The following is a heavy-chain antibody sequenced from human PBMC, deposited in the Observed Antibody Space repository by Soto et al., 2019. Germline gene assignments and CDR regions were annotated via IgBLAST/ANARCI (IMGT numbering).Heavy chain of an antibody. CDR3: AADAFYFERSRTYFAFDI. Sequence: ASVKVSCKASGYIFTDYYMHWVRQAPGRELGWMGRINPNSGGTNYAQKFQGWVTMTRDTSISTAYMELSRLRSDDTAVYYCAADAFYFERSRTYFAFDIWGQGTMVTVSS. D-gene: IGHD3-22*01. CDR2: INPNSGGT. CDR1: GYIFTDYY. V-gene: IGHV1-2*04. J-gene: IGHJ3*02.